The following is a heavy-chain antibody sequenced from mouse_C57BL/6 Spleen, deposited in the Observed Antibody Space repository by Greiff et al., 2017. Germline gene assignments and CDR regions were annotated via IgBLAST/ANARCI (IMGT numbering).Heavy chain of an antibody. D-gene: IGHD3-2*01. CDR3: ARSGRQRKPSYYAMDY. CDR1: GYAFTSSW. Sequence: VQLQQSGPELVKPGASVKISCKASGYAFTSSWMNWVKQRPGKGLEWIGRIYPGDGDTNYNGKFKGKATLTADKSSSTAYMQLFSLTSEDSAVYFCARSGRQRKPSYYAMDYWGQGTSVTVSA. CDR2: IYPGDGDT. V-gene: IGHV1-82*01. J-gene: IGHJ4*01.